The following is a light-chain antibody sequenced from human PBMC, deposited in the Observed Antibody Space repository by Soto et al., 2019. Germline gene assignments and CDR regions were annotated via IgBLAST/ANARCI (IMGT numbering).Light chain of an antibody. V-gene: IGKV3-15*01. CDR1: QSVSSN. Sequence: EIVMTQSPGTLSGSPGERATLSCRASQSVSSNLAWYQQKPGQAPRLLIYGASTRATGIPARFSGSGSGTEFTLTISSLQSEDFAVYYCQQYNNWPSWTVGQGTKVDIK. CDR2: GAS. CDR3: QQYNNWPSWT. J-gene: IGKJ1*01.